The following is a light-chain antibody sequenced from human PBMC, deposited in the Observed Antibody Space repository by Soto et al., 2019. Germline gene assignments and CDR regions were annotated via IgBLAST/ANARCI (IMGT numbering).Light chain of an antibody. CDR2: VTS. Sequence: DIQLTQSPSLLSASVGDRVTITCRASQGISSYLAWYQQKPGTAPKLLIYVTSTLQSGVPSRFSGSGSGTEFTLTISSLQPEDFATYYCQQLNSYPHTFGGGTKVEIK. CDR1: QGISSY. CDR3: QQLNSYPHT. V-gene: IGKV1-9*01. J-gene: IGKJ4*01.